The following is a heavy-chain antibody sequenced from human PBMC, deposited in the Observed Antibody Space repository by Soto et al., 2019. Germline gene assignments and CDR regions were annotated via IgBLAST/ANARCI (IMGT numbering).Heavy chain of an antibody. CDR3: AHRGYGDYPRDNWFDP. D-gene: IGHD4-17*01. J-gene: IGHJ5*02. Sequence: QITLKESGPTLVKPTQTLTLTCTFSGFSLSTGGVGVCWIRQPPGKALEWLAVTYWNDDTRYSPSLKSRLTITKDTSKNQVVLTMTNMDPVDTGTYYCAHRGYGDYPRDNWFDPCGQGTLVTVSS. CDR2: TYWNDDT. CDR1: GFSLSTGGVG. V-gene: IGHV2-5*01.